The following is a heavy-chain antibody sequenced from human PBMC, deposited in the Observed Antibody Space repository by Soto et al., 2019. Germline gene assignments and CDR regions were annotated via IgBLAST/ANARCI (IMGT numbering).Heavy chain of an antibody. V-gene: IGHV4-39*01. CDR3: ARHLGEGYFDY. Sequence: PSETLSLTCTVSGGSISSYFWGWVRQPPGKGLEWIGSIYYSGSIYYSGSTYYNPSLKSRVTISVDTSKNHFSLKLSSVTAADTAVYYCARHLGEGYFDYWGQGTLVTVS. CDR2: IYYSGST. CDR1: GGSISSYF. J-gene: IGHJ4*02.